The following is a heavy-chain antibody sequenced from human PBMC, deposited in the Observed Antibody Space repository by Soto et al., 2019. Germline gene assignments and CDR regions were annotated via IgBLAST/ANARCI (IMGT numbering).Heavy chain of an antibody. V-gene: IGHV3-53*04. CDR1: GIPVSSNY. D-gene: IGHD3-10*01. J-gene: IGHJ6*02. Sequence: EVQLVESGGGLVQPGGSLRLSCAASGIPVSSNYMTWVRQAPGKGLEWVSVLHSGGDTYYANSVKGRFTISRHDSTTPLFLQMNSLTPEDTAVYYCARDGPYYYASRMDVWGQGTTVTVSS. CDR2: LHSGGDT. CDR3: ARDGPYYYASRMDV.